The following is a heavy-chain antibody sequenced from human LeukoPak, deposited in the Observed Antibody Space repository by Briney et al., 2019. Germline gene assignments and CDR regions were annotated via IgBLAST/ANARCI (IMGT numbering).Heavy chain of an antibody. CDR1: GFTGSSYW. V-gene: IGHV3-7*03. Sequence: GGSLRLSCAASGFTGSSYWMNWARQAPGKGLEWVASINHNGNVNYYVDSVKGRFTISRDNAKNSLYLQMSNLRAEDTAVYFCARGGGLDVWGQGATVTVSS. CDR2: INHNGNVN. D-gene: IGHD3-16*01. J-gene: IGHJ6*02. CDR3: ARGGGLDV.